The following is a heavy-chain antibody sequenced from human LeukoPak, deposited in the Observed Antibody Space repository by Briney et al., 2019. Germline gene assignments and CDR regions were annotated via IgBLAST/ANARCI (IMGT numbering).Heavy chain of an antibody. V-gene: IGHV5-51*01. D-gene: IGHD1-1*01. CDR3: ASETAGTTGAGAFDI. Sequence: GESLKISCKGSGYKFSIYWIGWVRQMPGKGLEWMGIIYPDDSDTRYSPSFQGQIAISADKSISTAYLQWSSLKASDTAMYYCASETAGTTGAGAFDIWGQGTMVTVSS. J-gene: IGHJ3*02. CDR2: IYPDDSDT. CDR1: GYKFSIYW.